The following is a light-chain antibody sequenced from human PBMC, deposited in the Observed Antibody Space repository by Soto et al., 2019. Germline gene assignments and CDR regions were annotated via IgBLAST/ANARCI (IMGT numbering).Light chain of an antibody. Sequence: QSALTQPDSVSGSPGQSITISCTGTSSDVGGYNYLSWYQQHPGKAPKLMIYEVSNRPSGVSNRFSGSKSGNTASLTISGLQAEDEADYYCSSYTGSNTLEVFGTGTKLTVL. V-gene: IGLV2-14*01. CDR2: EVS. CDR3: SSYTGSNTLEV. J-gene: IGLJ1*01. CDR1: SSDVGGYNY.